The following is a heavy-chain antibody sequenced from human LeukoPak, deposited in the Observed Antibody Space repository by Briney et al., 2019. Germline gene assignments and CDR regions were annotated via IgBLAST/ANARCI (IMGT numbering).Heavy chain of an antibody. CDR1: GVALNGYY. V-gene: IGHV4-34*01. Sequence: EASETLSLTCAVYGVALNGYYWSWVRQPPGKGLEWVGEINHSGSTNYNPSLKRRLTMSVDPSKYQFSLRLSSVPAADTAVYYCARHLPGPTVTTFPRLYYYYGMDVWGQGTTVTVSS. CDR3: ARHLPGPTVTTFPRLYYYYGMDV. D-gene: IGHD4-17*01. CDR2: INHSGST. J-gene: IGHJ6*02.